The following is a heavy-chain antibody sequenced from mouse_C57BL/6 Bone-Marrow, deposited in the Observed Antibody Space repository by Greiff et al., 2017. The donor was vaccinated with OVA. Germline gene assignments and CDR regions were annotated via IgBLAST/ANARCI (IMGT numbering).Heavy chain of an antibody. Sequence: EVKLMESGPELVKPGASVKISCKASGYSFTGYYMNWVKQSPEKSLEWIGEINPSTGGTTYNQKFKAKATVTVDKSSSTAYMQLKSLTSEDSAVYYCARRGVYGSSKYFDVWGTGTTVTVSS. J-gene: IGHJ1*03. CDR2: INPSTGGT. D-gene: IGHD1-1*01. CDR3: ARRGVYGSSKYFDV. V-gene: IGHV1-42*01. CDR1: GYSFTGYY.